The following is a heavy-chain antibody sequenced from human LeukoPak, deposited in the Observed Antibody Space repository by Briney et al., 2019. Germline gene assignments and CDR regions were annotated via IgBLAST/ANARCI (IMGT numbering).Heavy chain of an antibody. J-gene: IGHJ4*02. CDR2: ISAYNGNT. CDR1: GYTFTSYG. CDR3: ASELAAAGAPY. D-gene: IGHD6-13*01. Sequence: ASVKVSCKASGYTFTSYGISWVRQAPGQGLEWMGWISAYNGNTNYAQKLQGRVTMTTDTSTSTAYMDLRSLRSDDTAVYYCASELAAAGAPYWGQGTLVTVSS. V-gene: IGHV1-18*01.